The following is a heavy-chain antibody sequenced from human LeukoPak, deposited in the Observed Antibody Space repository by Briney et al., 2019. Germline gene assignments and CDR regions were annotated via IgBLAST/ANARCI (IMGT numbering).Heavy chain of an antibody. V-gene: IGHV4-59*01. Sequence: PSETLSLTCTVSGGSISSYYWTWIRQPPGKGLEWIGYIYYSGSTNYNPSLKSRVTMSIDTSKNQFYLNLSSVTAADTAVYYCARHTVTQYYFDYWGQGTLVTVSS. D-gene: IGHD4-17*01. J-gene: IGHJ4*02. CDR3: ARHTVTQYYFDY. CDR1: GGSISSYY. CDR2: IYYSGST.